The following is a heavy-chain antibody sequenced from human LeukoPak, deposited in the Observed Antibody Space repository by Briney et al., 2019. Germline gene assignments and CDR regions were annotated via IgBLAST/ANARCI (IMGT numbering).Heavy chain of an antibody. CDR3: ARASKLDYAYSSGWGYYYYYGMDV. Sequence: KPSETLSLTCTVSGGSISSYYWSWIRQPPGKGLEWIGYIYYSGSTNYNPSLKSRVTISVDTSKNQFSLKLSSVTAADTAVYYCARASKLDYAYSSGWGYYYYYGMDVWGQGTTVTVSS. J-gene: IGHJ6*02. D-gene: IGHD6-19*01. CDR1: GGSISSYY. V-gene: IGHV4-59*01. CDR2: IYYSGST.